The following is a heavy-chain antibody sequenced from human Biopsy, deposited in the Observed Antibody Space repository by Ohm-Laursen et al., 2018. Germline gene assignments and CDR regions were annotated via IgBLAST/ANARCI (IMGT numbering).Heavy chain of an antibody. Sequence: SLRLSFAASVFPFHNYAMNWVRQAPGQGLELLSYISGSYTTIFYADPVIGRFTVSRDNAKNSLYLQMNSLTVEDTAVYYCARDGAGSYHDYWGQGTLVTVSS. J-gene: IGHJ4*02. CDR1: VFPFHNYA. CDR2: ISGSYTTI. V-gene: IGHV3-48*04. CDR3: ARDGAGSYHDY. D-gene: IGHD3-10*01.